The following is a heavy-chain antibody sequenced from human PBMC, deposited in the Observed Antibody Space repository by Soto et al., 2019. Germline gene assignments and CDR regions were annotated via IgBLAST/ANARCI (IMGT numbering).Heavy chain of an antibody. J-gene: IGHJ6*03. V-gene: IGHV4-59*08. CDR3: ARLGIVVVPAAMPDYYYMDV. D-gene: IGHD2-2*01. CDR2: IYYSGST. Sequence: SETLSLTCTVSGGSISSYYWSWIRQPPGKGLEWIGYIYYSGSTNYNPSLKSRVTISVDTSKNQFSLKLSSVTAADTAVYYCARLGIVVVPAAMPDYYYMDVWGKGTTVTVSS. CDR1: GGSISSYY.